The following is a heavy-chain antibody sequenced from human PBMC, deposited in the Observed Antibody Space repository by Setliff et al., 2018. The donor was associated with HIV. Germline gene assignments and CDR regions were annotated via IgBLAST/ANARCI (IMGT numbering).Heavy chain of an antibody. V-gene: IGHV4-39*07. Sequence: SETLSLTCIVTGDSITSGSYYWAWIRQPPGKGLEWIGTIYNGGASHYNPSLKSRVIIFLDPSKNQFSLELTSVTAADTAVYYCAREAPSEPTRYYNFWSGYPDWCDPWGPGTLVTV. CDR1: GDSITSGSYY. J-gene: IGHJ5*02. CDR3: AREAPSEPTRYYNFWSGYPDWCDP. D-gene: IGHD3-3*01. CDR2: IYNGGAS.